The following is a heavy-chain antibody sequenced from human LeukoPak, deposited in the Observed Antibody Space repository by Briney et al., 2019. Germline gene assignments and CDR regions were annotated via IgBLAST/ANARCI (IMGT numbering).Heavy chain of an antibody. V-gene: IGHV3-74*01. CDR3: ARDMYYDILTGYFTYAFDI. J-gene: IGHJ3*02. D-gene: IGHD3-9*01. CDR1: GFTFSDHY. CDR2: INSDGSST. Sequence: PGGSLRLSCAASGFTFSDHYMSWIRQAPGKGLEWVSRINSDGSSTSYADSVKGRFTISRDNAKNTLYLQMNSLRAVDTAVYYCARDMYYDILTGYFTYAFDIWGQGTMVTVSS.